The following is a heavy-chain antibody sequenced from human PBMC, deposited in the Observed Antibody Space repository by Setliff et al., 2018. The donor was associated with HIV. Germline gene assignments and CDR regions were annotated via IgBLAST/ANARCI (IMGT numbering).Heavy chain of an antibody. CDR2: ISSSGSTT. CDR3: AKGFGGAGFCYYADY. CDR1: GFTFSDSY. V-gene: IGHV3-11*01. D-gene: IGHD3-16*01. Sequence: PGGSLRLSCAASGFTFSDSYMSWIRQAPGKGLEWISFISSSGSTTYHADSVKGRFTISRDNAKNSLYLQMNSLRAEDTAVYYCAKGFGGAGFCYYADYWGQGTVVTVSS. J-gene: IGHJ4*02.